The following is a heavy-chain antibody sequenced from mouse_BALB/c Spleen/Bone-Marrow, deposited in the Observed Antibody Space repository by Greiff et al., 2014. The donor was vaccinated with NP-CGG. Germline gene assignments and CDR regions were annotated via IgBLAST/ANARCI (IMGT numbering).Heavy chain of an antibody. CDR1: GFTFSSFG. V-gene: IGHV5-17*02. CDR2: ISSGSSTI. Sequence: EVNLVESGGGLVQPGGSRKLSCAASGFTFSSFGMHWVRQAPEKGLEWVAYISSGSSTIYYADTVKGRFTISRDNPKNTLFLQMTSLRSEDTAMYYCARMYSDYWGQGTTLTVSS. J-gene: IGHJ2*01. CDR3: ARMYSDY.